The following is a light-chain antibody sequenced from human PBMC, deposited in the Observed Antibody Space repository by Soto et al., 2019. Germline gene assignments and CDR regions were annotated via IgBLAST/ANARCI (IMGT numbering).Light chain of an antibody. CDR2: VNS. V-gene: IGLV1-40*01. Sequence: QALVTQPPSVSGAPGQRVTISCTGSRSNIEAGYDVHWYQQLPGTAPKLLIYVNSNRPSGVPDRFSGSKSGTSASLAITGLQAEDEADYYCQSYDSSLSGYVVFGGGTKLTVL. CDR1: RSNIEAGYD. CDR3: QSYDSSLSGYVV. J-gene: IGLJ2*01.